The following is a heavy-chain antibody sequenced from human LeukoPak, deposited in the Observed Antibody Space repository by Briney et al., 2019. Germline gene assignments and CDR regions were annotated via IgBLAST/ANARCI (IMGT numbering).Heavy chain of an antibody. J-gene: IGHJ4*02. CDR1: GFTFSSYA. CDR2: ISGSGGST. D-gene: IGHD2-2*01. CDR3: AKDLVVPAAFFDY. Sequence: GGSLRFSCSASGFTFSSYAMSWVRQAPGKGREGVSAISGSGGSTYYADSVKVRFTISRDNSKNTLYLQMNSLRAEDTAVYYCAKDLVVPAAFFDYWGQGTLVTVSS. V-gene: IGHV3-23*01.